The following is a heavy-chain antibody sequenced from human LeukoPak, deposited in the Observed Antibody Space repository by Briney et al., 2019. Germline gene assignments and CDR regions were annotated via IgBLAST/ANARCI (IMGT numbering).Heavy chain of an antibody. D-gene: IGHD2-2*01. V-gene: IGHV3-23*01. Sequence: GGSLRLSCAGSGFSFSSYALSWVRQAPGKGLEWVSTIRGSGISTYYADSVKGRFTISRDNSKNTLYLQMNSLRAEDTAVYYCAKGCSSTCCSTFDSWGQGTLVTVSS. CDR3: AKGCSSTCCSTFDS. CDR2: IRGSGIST. CDR1: GFSFSSYA. J-gene: IGHJ4*02.